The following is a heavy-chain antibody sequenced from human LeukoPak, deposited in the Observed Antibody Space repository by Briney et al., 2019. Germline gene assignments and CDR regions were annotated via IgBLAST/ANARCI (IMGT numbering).Heavy chain of an antibody. Sequence: GGSLRLSCAASGFRFSDYYLSWIRQAPGKGLEWISYISSPGTTIYYVDSVKGRFTISRDNAKNSLSLQMDSLRAEDTAVYYRATAVTRRRLEWNFDLWGRGTLVTVSS. CDR3: ATAVTRRRLEWNFDL. CDR1: GFRFSDYY. CDR2: ISSPGTTI. D-gene: IGHD4-17*01. V-gene: IGHV3-11*04. J-gene: IGHJ2*01.